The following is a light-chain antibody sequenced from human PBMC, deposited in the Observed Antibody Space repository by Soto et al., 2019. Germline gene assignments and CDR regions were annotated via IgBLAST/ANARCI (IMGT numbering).Light chain of an antibody. CDR2: DNN. CDR1: SSNIGNNY. V-gene: IGLV1-51*01. J-gene: IGLJ2*01. CDR3: GTWDSSLSAVV. Sequence: QSVLTQPPSVSAAPGQKVTISCSGSSSNIGNNYVSWYQQFPGTAPKLLIYDNNKRPSGIPDRFSGSKSGTSATLDITGLQTGDEADYYCGTWDSSLSAVVFGGGTKLHRP.